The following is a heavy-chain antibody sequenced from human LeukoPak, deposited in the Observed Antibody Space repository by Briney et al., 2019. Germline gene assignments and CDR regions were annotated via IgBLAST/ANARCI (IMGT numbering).Heavy chain of an antibody. CDR2: INQSGAT. CDR1: GGSPSGYF. J-gene: IGHJ6*02. V-gene: IGHV4-34*01. D-gene: IGHD6-19*01. CDR3: AREYSSGWYIDRYYYYGMDV. Sequence: PSETLSLTCTFYGGSPSGYFWSWIRQPPGKGLEWVGEINQSGATNYNPSLKSRVTISVDTSKNQFSLRLSSVTAADTAVYYCAREYSSGWYIDRYYYYGMDVWDQGTTVTVSS.